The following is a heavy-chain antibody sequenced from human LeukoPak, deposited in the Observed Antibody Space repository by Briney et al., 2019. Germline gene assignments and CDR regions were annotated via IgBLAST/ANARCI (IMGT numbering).Heavy chain of an antibody. CDR3: ARDPYSGNYGAYYYYYMDV. V-gene: IGHV3-21*06. D-gene: IGHD1-26*01. CDR1: GFTFSSYN. Sequence: GGSLRLSCAASGFTFSSYNMSWVRQAPGKGLEWVSSITSSSSYIYYADSVKGRFTISRDNAKNSLYLQMGSLRVEDTAEYYCARDPYSGNYGAYYYYYMDVWGKGTTVTVSS. CDR2: ITSSSSYI. J-gene: IGHJ6*03.